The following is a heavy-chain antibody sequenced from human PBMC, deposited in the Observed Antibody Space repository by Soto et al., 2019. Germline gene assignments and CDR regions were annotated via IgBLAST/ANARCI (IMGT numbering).Heavy chain of an antibody. CDR3: ARGVIASARTSRRGFDY. Sequence: SETLSLTCAVSGGSISSGGYSWSWIRQPPGKGLEWIGYIYHSGSPYYNPSLMSRVTISVDRSKNLFSLRLSAVTAADTAVYYCARGVIASARTSRRGFDYWGQGALVTVAS. J-gene: IGHJ4*02. D-gene: IGHD2-21*01. V-gene: IGHV4-30-2*01. CDR2: IYHSGSP. CDR1: GGSISSGGYS.